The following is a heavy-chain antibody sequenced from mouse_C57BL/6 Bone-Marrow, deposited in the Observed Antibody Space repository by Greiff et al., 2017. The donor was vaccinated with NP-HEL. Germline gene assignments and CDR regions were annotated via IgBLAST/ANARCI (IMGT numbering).Heavy chain of an antibody. J-gene: IGHJ2*01. CDR1: GYTFTSYW. CDR2: IYPGNSDT. Sequence: VQLQQSGTVLARPGASVKMSCKTSGYTFTSYWMHWVKQRPGQGLEWIGAIYPGNSDTSYNQTFKGKAKLTAFTSASTAYMELSSLTNEDSAVYCCTRFYFDYWGQGTTLTVSS. CDR3: TRFYFDY. V-gene: IGHV1-5*01.